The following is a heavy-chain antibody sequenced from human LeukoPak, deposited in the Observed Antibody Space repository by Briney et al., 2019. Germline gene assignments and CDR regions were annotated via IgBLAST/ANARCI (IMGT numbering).Heavy chain of an antibody. D-gene: IGHD6-19*01. CDR3: ARGSSGWSKVNWFDP. CDR2: IYYSGST. CDR1: GGSISSYY. V-gene: IGHV4-59*01. Sequence: SETLSLTCTVSGGSISSYYWSWIRQPPGKGLEWIGYIYYSGSTNYNPSLKSRVTISVDTSKNQFSLKPSSVTAADTAVYYCARGSSGWSKVNWFDPWGQGTLVTVSS. J-gene: IGHJ5*02.